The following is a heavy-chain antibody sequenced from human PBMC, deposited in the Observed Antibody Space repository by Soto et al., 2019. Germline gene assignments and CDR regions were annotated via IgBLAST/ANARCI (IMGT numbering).Heavy chain of an antibody. CDR3: AGGYAYWGY. J-gene: IGHJ4*02. V-gene: IGHV1-69*02. CDR1: GGTFSSYT. D-gene: IGHD3-16*01. CDR2: IIPILGIA. Sequence: QVQLVQSGAEVKKPGSSVKVSCKASGGTFSSYTISWVRQAPGQGLEWMGRIIPILGIANYAQKFQGRVTITAEKTTGTAHMELSSLRSEDTAVYYCAGGYAYWGYWGQGTLVTVSS.